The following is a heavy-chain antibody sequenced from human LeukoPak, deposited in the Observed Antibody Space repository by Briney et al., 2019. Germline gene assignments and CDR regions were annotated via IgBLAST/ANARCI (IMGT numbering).Heavy chain of an antibody. CDR2: IYYSGST. CDR1: GGSISSYY. Sequence: SETVSLTCTVSGGSISSYYWSWIRQPPGKGLEWIGYIYYSGSTNYNPSLKSRVTISVDTSKNQFSLKLSSVTAADTAVYYCARSIAAAAYLGYWGQGTLVTVSS. J-gene: IGHJ4*02. V-gene: IGHV4-59*01. D-gene: IGHD6-13*01. CDR3: ARSIAAAAYLGY.